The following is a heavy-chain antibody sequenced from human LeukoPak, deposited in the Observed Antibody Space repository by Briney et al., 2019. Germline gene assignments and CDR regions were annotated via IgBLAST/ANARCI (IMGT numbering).Heavy chain of an antibody. CDR2: IYYSGST. J-gene: IGHJ3*02. Sequence: SETLSLTCTVSGGSISSSSYSWGWIRQPPGKGLEWIGSIYYSGSTYYNPSLKSRVTISVDTSKNQFSLKLSSVTAADTAVYYCARHRNDILTGYFAFDIWGQGTMVTVSS. V-gene: IGHV4-39*01. D-gene: IGHD3-9*01. CDR3: ARHRNDILTGYFAFDI. CDR1: GGSISSSSYS.